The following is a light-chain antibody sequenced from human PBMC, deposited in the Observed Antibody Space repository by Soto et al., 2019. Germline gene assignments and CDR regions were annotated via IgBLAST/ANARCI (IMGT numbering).Light chain of an antibody. Sequence: QAVVTQPPSVSGAPGQRVYIACTGSTSNIGAPYDVHWYQHLPGTAPKLPIYGDNNRPSGVPDRFSGSKSGTSASLAHTRLLAEDEADYYCQSYDISLHNYVFGTGTKVTVL. CDR2: GDN. J-gene: IGLJ1*01. CDR3: QSYDISLHNYV. V-gene: IGLV1-40*01. CDR1: TSNIGAPYD.